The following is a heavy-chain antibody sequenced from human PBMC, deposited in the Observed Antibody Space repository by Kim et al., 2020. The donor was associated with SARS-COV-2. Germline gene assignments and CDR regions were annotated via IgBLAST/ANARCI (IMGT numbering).Heavy chain of an antibody. CDR3: ARDFGYGMDV. Sequence: SETLSLTCTVSGGSISSGGYYWSWIRQHPGKGLEWIGYIYYSGSTYYNPSLKSRVTISVDTSKNQYSLKLSSVTAADTAVYYCARDFGYGMDVWGQGTTVTVSS. D-gene: IGHD3-10*01. CDR2: IYYSGST. V-gene: IGHV4-31*03. CDR1: GGSISSGGYY. J-gene: IGHJ6*02.